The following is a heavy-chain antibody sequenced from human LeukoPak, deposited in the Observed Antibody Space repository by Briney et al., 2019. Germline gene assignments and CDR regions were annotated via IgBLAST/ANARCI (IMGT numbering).Heavy chain of an antibody. CDR3: ARTGRSKYSSSFGVLYYFDY. J-gene: IGHJ4*02. CDR2: IYYSWST. V-gene: IGHV4-39*07. D-gene: IGHD6-6*01. Sequence: SETLSLTCTVSGGSISSSSYYWGWIRQPPGKGLEWIGSIYYSWSTYYNPSLKSRVTISVDTSKNQFSLKLSSVTAADTAVYYCARTGRSKYSSSFGVLYYFDYWGQGTLVTVSS. CDR1: GGSISSSSYY.